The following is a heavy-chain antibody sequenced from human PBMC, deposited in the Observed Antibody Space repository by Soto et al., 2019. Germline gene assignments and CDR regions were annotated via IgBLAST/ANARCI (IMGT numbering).Heavy chain of an antibody. V-gene: IGHV3-33*01. CDR3: ARDGYILTGYDPPFDY. J-gene: IGHJ4*02. Sequence: GGSLRLSCAASGFTFSSYGMHWVRQAPGKGLEWVAIIWYDGSNKYYAESVKGRFTISRDNSKNTLYLQMNSLRAEDTAVYYCARDGYILTGYDPPFDYWGQGTLVTVSS. CDR1: GFTFSSYG. CDR2: IWYDGSNK. D-gene: IGHD3-9*01.